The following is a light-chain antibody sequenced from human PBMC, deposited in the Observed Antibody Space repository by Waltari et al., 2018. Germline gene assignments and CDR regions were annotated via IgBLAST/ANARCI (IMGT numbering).Light chain of an antibody. V-gene: IGLV2-23*01. J-gene: IGLJ3*02. Sequence: QSALTQPASVSGSPGQSITISCTGTSSYVGKYYLFPWYQQYPGKAPKVMIYDDNRRASGVSDRFSGSKSGNTASLTISGVQAEDEADYYCCSYAGSYTWVFGGGTKLTVL. CDR1: SSYVGKYYL. CDR2: DDN. CDR3: CSYAGSYTWV.